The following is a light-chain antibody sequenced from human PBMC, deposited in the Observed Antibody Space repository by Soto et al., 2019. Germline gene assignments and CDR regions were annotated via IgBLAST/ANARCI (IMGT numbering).Light chain of an antibody. J-gene: IGKJ2*01. Sequence: EIVVAQSPGTLSLSPGDTATLSCTASQSVTARYVAWYQQKPGQAPRLLIFGASNRATGIPDRFSGSGSGTDFTLTISSLEREYFAVYYCQQYGSLPPFGPGTKLEIK. CDR2: GAS. CDR1: QSVTARY. V-gene: IGKV3-20*01. CDR3: QQYGSLPP.